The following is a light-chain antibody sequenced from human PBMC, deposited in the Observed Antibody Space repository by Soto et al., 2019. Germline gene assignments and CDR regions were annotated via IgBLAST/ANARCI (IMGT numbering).Light chain of an antibody. V-gene: IGLV1-40*01. CDR1: SSNIGAGYD. Sequence: QLVLTQPPSVSGAPGQRVTISCTGSSSNIGAGYDVHWYQQLPGTAPKLLIYGTSTRPLGVPDRFSGSMSGTSASLAITGLQAEDEADYYCQSYDSSRGGSVFGGGTELTVL. J-gene: IGLJ2*01. CDR3: QSYDSSRGGSV. CDR2: GTS.